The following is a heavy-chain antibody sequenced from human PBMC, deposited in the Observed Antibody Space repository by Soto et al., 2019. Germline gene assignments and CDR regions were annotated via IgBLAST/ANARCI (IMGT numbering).Heavy chain of an antibody. V-gene: IGHV3-21*01. CDR2: ISSSSSYI. CDR3: ARAGARDPIYYGSGSPLQYWFDP. D-gene: IGHD3-10*01. J-gene: IGHJ5*02. CDR1: GFTFSSYS. Sequence: PGGSLRLSCAASGFTFSSYSMNWVRQAPGKGLEWVSSISSSSSYIYYADSVKGRFTISRDNAKNSLYLQMNSLRAEDTAVYYCARAGARDPIYYGSGSPLQYWFDPWGQGTLVTVSS.